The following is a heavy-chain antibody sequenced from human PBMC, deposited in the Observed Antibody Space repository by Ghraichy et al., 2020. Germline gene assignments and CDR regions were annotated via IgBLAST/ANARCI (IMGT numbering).Heavy chain of an antibody. J-gene: IGHJ1*01. CDR3: ARATGGSGIGY. CDR1: GDSVSGNSVA. V-gene: IGHV6-1*01. Sequence: SETLSLTCAISGDSVSGNSVAWHWIRQSPSRGLEWLGRTYYMSKWINEYAPSLRSRITINSDPSKNKFSLQLNSVTPEDTAVYFCARATGGSGIGYWGQGTLVTVSS. CDR2: TYYMSKWIN. D-gene: IGHD2-15*01.